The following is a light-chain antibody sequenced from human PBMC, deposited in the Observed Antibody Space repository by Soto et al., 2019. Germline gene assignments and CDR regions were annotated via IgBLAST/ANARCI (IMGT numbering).Light chain of an antibody. CDR2: DNN. CDR3: GTWDSSLSVVV. V-gene: IGLV1-51*01. CDR1: SSDIGNNF. J-gene: IGLJ2*01. Sequence: QSVLTQPPSLSAAPGQKVTISCSGSSSDIGNNFVSWYQQFPGTAPKLLIYDNNKRPSGIPDRFSGSKSGTSAALGIAGLQTGDEADYVCGTWDSSLSVVVFGGGTKLTVL.